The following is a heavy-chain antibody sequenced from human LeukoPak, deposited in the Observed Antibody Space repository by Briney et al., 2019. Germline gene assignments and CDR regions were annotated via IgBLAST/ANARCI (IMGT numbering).Heavy chain of an antibody. Sequence: TSETLSLTCTVSGGSISSYYWSWIRQPPGKGLEWIGYIYYSGSTNYNPSLKSRVTISVDTSKNQFSLKLSSVTAADTAVYYCARGTTIPPAYFDLWGRGTLVTVSS. D-gene: IGHD1-7*01. CDR3: ARGTTIPPAYFDL. J-gene: IGHJ2*01. V-gene: IGHV4-59*01. CDR2: IYYSGST. CDR1: GGSISSYY.